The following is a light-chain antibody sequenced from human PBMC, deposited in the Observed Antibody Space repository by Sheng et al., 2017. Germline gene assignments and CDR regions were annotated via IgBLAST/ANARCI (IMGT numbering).Light chain of an antibody. CDR1: NSNIGNNA. Sequence: QSVLTQATSVSEAPGQRVTISCSGSNSNIGNNAVTWYQQLPGQAPKLLIYYSNLSPSGVSDRFSGSKSGTSASLAISELQSEDEGDYFCSAWDDSLNAVVFGGGTKLTV. CDR2: YSN. V-gene: IGLV1-36*01. CDR3: SAWDDSLNAVV. J-gene: IGLJ2*01.